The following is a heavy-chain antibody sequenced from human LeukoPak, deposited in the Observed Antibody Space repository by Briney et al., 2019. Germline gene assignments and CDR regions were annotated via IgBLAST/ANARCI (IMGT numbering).Heavy chain of an antibody. V-gene: IGHV4-30-2*01. CDR2: IYHSGST. J-gene: IGHJ5*02. CDR1: GGSISSGGYA. CDR3: ARGGGSPEENWFDP. Sequence: SETLSLTCAVSGGSISSGGYAWRWIRQPPGKGLEWIGYIYHSGSTYYNPSLKSRITISVDRSKNQFSLKLSSVTAADTAVYYCARGGGSPEENWFDPWGQGTLVTVSS.